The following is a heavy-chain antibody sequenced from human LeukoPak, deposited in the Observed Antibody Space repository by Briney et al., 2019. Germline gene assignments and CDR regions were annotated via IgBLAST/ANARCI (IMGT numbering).Heavy chain of an antibody. V-gene: IGHV3-30-3*01. J-gene: IGHJ4*02. CDR2: MSIDGNTK. D-gene: IGHD3-3*01. CDR3: VRDPILGFPDYFDS. Sequence: GGSLRLSCAASGFIFTDYPIHWIRQTPDKGLECVALMSIDGNTKYYANSVRGRFTVSRDNSKNTVYLQMSSLRVEDTAVYYCVRDPILGFPDYFDSWGQGTLVTVSS. CDR1: GFIFTDYP.